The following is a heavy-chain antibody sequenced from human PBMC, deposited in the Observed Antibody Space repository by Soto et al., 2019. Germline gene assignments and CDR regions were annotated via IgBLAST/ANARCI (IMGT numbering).Heavy chain of an antibody. D-gene: IGHD3-10*01. CDR2: IYHSGST. CDR1: GGSISSGGYS. J-gene: IGHJ5*02. CDR3: ARGTLRGVHWFDP. V-gene: IGHV4-30-2*01. Sequence: SETLSLTCAVSGGSISSGGYSWSWIRQPPGKGLEWIGYIYHSGSTYYNPSLKSRVTISVDRSKNQFSLKLSSVTAADTAVYYCARGTLRGVHWFDPWGQGTLATVSS.